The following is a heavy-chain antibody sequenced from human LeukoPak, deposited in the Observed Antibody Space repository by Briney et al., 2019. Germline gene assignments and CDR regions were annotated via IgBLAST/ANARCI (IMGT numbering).Heavy chain of an antibody. V-gene: IGHV3-30*03. D-gene: IGHD3-10*01. CDR3: ATDASGITHHAMGV. CDR1: GFTFSRYG. Sequence: PGGSLRLSCAASGFTFSRYGMHWVRQAPGKGLEWVSLISTDGSKTYYADSLKGRFTISRDNSKNVLNLQMNSLRTEDTAVYYCATDASGITHHAMGVWGQGTTVTVSS. CDR2: ISTDGSKT. J-gene: IGHJ6*02.